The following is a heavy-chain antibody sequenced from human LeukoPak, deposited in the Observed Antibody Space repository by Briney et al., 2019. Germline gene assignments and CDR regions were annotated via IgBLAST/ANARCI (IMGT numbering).Heavy chain of an antibody. CDR2: IYTSGST. CDR3: ARDCSGGSCYSAYYYYGMDV. Sequence: SETLSLTCTVSGGSISSYYWSWIRQPAGKGLEWIGRIYTSGSTNYNPSLKSRATMSVDTSKNQFSLKLSSVTAADTAVYYCARDCSGGSCYSAYYYYGMDVWGQGTTVTVSS. J-gene: IGHJ6*02. D-gene: IGHD2-15*01. V-gene: IGHV4-4*07. CDR1: GGSISSYY.